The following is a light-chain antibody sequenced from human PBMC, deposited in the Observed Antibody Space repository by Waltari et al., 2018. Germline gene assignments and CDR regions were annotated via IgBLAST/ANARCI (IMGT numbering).Light chain of an antibody. CDR3: SSDAGSENVV. CDR1: SNNVGGYNY. V-gene: IGLV2-8*01. J-gene: IGLJ3*02. Sequence: QSALTQPPSASGSLRQSVTISCTGTSNNVGGYNYVSWYQQHPGKAPRLMIYEVYNRPSGVPDRFSGSKSGNTASLTVSGLQADDEADYYCSSDAGSENVVFGGGTKLTVL. CDR2: EVY.